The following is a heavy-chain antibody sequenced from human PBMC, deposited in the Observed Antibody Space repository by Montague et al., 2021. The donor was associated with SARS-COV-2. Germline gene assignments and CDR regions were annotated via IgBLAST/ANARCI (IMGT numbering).Heavy chain of an antibody. Sequence: SLKLSCAASGFTFSSYAMSWVRQPPVKGLEWVSGVSGSGADTYYXDSVKGRFTISRDNSKNTVFLQMSSLRAEDTAVFYCAKLSNSGPTFFDSWGQGTLVTVSS. J-gene: IGHJ5*01. V-gene: IGHV3-23*01. CDR1: GFTFSSYA. CDR2: VSGSGADT. CDR3: AKLSNSGPTFFDS. D-gene: IGHD2/OR15-2a*01.